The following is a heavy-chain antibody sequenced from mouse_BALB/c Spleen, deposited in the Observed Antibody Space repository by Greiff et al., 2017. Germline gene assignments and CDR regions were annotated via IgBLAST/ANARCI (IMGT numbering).Heavy chain of an antibody. CDR1: GFTFSSYT. J-gene: IGHJ1*01. CDR3: ARHGSDYYGSRGYFDV. Sequence: DVMLVESGGGLVQPGGSLKLSCAASGFTFSSYTMSWVRQTPEKRLEWVAYISNGGGSTYYPDTVKGRFTISRDNAKNTLYLQMSSLKSEDTAMYYCARHGSDYYGSRGYFDVWGAGTTVTVSS. CDR2: ISNGGGST. V-gene: IGHV5-12-2*01. D-gene: IGHD1-1*01.